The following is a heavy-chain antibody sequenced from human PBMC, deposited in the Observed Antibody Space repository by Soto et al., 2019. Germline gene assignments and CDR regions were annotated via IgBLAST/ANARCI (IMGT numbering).Heavy chain of an antibody. CDR3: ARANAGLYYFDY. CDR1: GFTFSSYD. CDR2: IGTAGDT. J-gene: IGHJ4*02. V-gene: IGHV3-13*01. D-gene: IGHD6-13*01. Sequence: EVQLVESGGGLVQPGGSLRLSCAVSGFTFSSYDMHWVRQVTGKGLEWVSAIGTAGDTYYPGSVKGRFTISRENAKNSLYLQMNSLRAGDTAVYYCARANAGLYYFDYWCQGTLVTVSS.